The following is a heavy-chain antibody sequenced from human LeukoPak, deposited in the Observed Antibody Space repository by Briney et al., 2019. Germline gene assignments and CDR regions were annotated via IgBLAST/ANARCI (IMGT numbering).Heavy chain of an antibody. D-gene: IGHD6-19*01. Sequence: GGSLRLSCAASGFTFSSYWMHWVRQAPGKGLVWVSRIHSDGTSTSYADSVKGRFTISRDNAKNTLYLQMNSLRAEDTAVYYCVRSPPYSSGWYRYWGQGALVTVSS. V-gene: IGHV3-74*01. CDR3: VRSPPYSSGWYRY. J-gene: IGHJ4*02. CDR1: GFTFSSYW. CDR2: IHSDGTST.